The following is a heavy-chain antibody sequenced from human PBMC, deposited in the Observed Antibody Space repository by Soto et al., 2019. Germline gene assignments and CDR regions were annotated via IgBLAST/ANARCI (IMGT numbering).Heavy chain of an antibody. D-gene: IGHD5-18*01. CDR3: ARAQGLVDTAMVT. J-gene: IGHJ4*02. CDR1: GYTFTGYY. V-gene: IGHV1-2*02. CDR2: INPNSGGT. Sequence: QVHLVQSGAEVKKPGASVKVSCKASGYTFTGYYMHWVRQAPGQGLEWMGWINPNSGGTNYAQKFQGRVTMARDTSISTAYMELSTLRSDDTAVYYCARAQGLVDTAMVTWGQGTLVTVSS.